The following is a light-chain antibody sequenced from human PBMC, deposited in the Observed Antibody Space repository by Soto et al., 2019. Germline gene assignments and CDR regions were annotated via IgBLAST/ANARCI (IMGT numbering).Light chain of an antibody. Sequence: QSVLTQPASVSGSPGQSITISCTGTSSDVGDYNYVSWYQQHPGKAPKLIIYGVSNRSSGISNRFSGSKSGNTASLTVSGLQAEDEADYYCSSYTATNTLVFGGGTKVTVL. J-gene: IGLJ2*01. CDR2: GVS. V-gene: IGLV2-14*01. CDR3: SSYTATNTLV. CDR1: SSDVGDYNY.